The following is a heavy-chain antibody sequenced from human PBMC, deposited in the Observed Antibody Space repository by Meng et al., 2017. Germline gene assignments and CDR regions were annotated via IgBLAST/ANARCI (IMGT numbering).Heavy chain of an antibody. Sequence: GESLKISCAASGSTFSSYAMHWVRQAPGKGLEWVSVISYDGSNKYYADSVKGRFTISRDNSKNTLYLQMNSLRAEDTAVYYCARAGGNYGDYVIDYWGQGTLVTVSS. CDR3: ARAGGNYGDYVIDY. CDR1: GSTFSSYA. CDR2: ISYDGSNK. J-gene: IGHJ4*02. D-gene: IGHD4-17*01. V-gene: IGHV3-30*04.